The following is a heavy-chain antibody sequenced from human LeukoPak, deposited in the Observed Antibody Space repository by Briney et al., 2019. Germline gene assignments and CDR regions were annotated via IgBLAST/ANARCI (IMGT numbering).Heavy chain of an antibody. CDR3: ARDKHFGSSGWFDP. J-gene: IGHJ5*02. CDR1: GFTVSSDY. Sequence: GGSLRLSCAASGFTVSSDYMNWVRQAPGKGLEWVSVIDSGGSTYYADSVKGRFIISRDNSKNTLYLQMSSLRAEDTAIYYCARDKHFGSSGWFDPWGQGTLVTVSS. V-gene: IGHV3-66*01. D-gene: IGHD3-10*01. CDR2: IDSGGST.